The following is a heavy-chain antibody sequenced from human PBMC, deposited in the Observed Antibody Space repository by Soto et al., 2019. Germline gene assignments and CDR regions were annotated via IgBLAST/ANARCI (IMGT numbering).Heavy chain of an antibody. J-gene: IGHJ4*02. CDR1: GFTFSSYA. CDR3: ARDLGVQEWLLLIDY. V-gene: IGHV3-30-3*01. CDR2: ISYDGSNK. Sequence: GGSLRLSCAASGFTFSSYAMHWVRQAPGKGLEWVAVISYDGSNKYYADSVKGRFTISRDNSKNTLYLQMNSLRAEDTAVYYCARDLGVQEWLLLIDYWGQGTLVTVSS. D-gene: IGHD3-3*01.